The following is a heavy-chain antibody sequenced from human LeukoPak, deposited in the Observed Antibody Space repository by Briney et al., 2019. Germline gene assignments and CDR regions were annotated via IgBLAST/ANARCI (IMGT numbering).Heavy chain of an antibody. V-gene: IGHV3-21*01. J-gene: IGHJ4*02. D-gene: IGHD2-8*02. Sequence: GGSLRLSCAASGFTFSSNSMNWVRQAPGKGLEWVSSISSSSDYIYYADSVKGRFTISRDNAKSSLYLQMNSLRAEDTAVYYCARGSAVTNTGYYWGQGTLVTVSS. CDR1: GFTFSSNS. CDR2: ISSSSDYI. CDR3: ARGSAVTNTGYY.